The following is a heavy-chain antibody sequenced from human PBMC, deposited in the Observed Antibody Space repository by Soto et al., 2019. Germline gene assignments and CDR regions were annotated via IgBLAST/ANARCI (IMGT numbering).Heavy chain of an antibody. CDR1: GDILPSYG. Sequence: SAKVCCPASGDILPSYGLCWVRLASGRGLEWMGWISAYKGDTKYAQKLQVRVTMTTKTSTRTAYMELRSLTSDDTDVYYCASFVLASTSVPPHLADYSGQGTLDT. CDR3: ASFVLASTSVPPHLADY. V-gene: IGHV1-18*01. CDR2: ISAYKGDT. D-gene: IGHD6-19*01. J-gene: IGHJ4*02.